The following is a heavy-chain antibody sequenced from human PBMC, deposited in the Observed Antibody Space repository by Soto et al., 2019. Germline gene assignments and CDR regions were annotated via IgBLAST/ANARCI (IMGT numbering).Heavy chain of an antibody. J-gene: IGHJ6*02. V-gene: IGHV3-30-3*01. CDR1: GFTFSSYA. D-gene: IGHD5-18*01. CDR3: ARPSTAMAYYYFYYAMDV. CDR2: ISYDGSNK. Sequence: QVQLVESGGGVVQPGRSLRLSCAASGFTFSSYAMYWVRQAPGKGLECVAIISYDGSNKYYADSVKGRFTISRDNSKNPVYLQVNSLRADDTAVYYCARPSTAMAYYYFYYAMDVWGQGTTVTVSS.